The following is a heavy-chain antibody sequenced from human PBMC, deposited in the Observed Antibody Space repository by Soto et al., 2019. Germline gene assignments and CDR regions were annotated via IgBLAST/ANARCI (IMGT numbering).Heavy chain of an antibody. CDR1: GGAISTYF. D-gene: IGHD3-22*01. Sequence: SETLSLTCTVPGGAISTYFCSFIRHAAGGGREWIVRIYTTGSTNYNPSLKSRVTMSLDTSRNQFSLKLSSVTAADTAVYYCAREGGYFDSSGSGVYHYHGVDVWGQGTTVTVSS. V-gene: IGHV4-4*07. CDR2: IYTTGST. CDR3: AREGGYFDSSGSGVYHYHGVDV. J-gene: IGHJ6*02.